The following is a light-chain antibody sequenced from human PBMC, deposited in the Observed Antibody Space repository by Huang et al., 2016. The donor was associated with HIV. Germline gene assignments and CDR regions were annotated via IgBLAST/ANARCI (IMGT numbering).Light chain of an antibody. J-gene: IGKJ1*01. CDR2: KAS. Sequence: DIQMTQSPSTLSASVGDRVTITCRASQSSSDYLAWYQQKPGEAPNLLIYKASSLECGVPPRVSGSGSGTEFTLTISSLQADDVATYYCQQYNNYPWTFGQGTWVEIK. CDR1: QSSSDY. V-gene: IGKV1-5*03. CDR3: QQYNNYPWT.